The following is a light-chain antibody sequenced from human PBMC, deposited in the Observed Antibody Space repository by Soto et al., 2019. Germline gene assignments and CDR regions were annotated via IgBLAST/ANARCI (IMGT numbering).Light chain of an antibody. J-gene: IGKJ5*01. V-gene: IGKV3-20*01. Sequence: EVVLKHTPGTLCGAAGYRATLSCRASQSVSSSYLAWYQQKPGQAPRLLIYGASSRATGIQDRFSGSGSGTDFTLTISRLEPEDFAVYYSQQYCTATKLKFAEGTLLEIK. CDR1: QSVSSSY. CDR3: QQYCTATKLK. CDR2: GAS.